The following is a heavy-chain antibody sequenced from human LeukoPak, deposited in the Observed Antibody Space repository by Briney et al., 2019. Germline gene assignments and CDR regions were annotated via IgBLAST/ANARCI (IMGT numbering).Heavy chain of an antibody. D-gene: IGHD1-20*01. V-gene: IGHV3-23*01. J-gene: IGHJ6*02. CDR2: ISGSGGST. CDR1: GFTFSSYA. CDR3: AKDLNWNRYYYYYGMDV. Sequence: GASLRLSCAASGFTFSSYAMNWVRQAPGKGLEWVSAISGSGGSTYYADSVKGRFTISRDKSKNTLYLQMNSLRAEDTAVYYCAKDLNWNRYYYYYGMDVWGQGTTVTVSS.